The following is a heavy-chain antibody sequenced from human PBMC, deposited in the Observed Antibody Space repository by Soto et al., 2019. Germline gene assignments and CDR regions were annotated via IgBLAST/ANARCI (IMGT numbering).Heavy chain of an antibody. CDR2: ISSSSSTI. CDR1: GFTFSSYS. J-gene: IGHJ4*02. Sequence: GGSLRLSCAASGFTFSSYSMNWVRQAPGKGLEWVSYISSSSSTIYYADSVKGRFTISRDNAKNSLYLQMNSLRAEDTAVYYCARVGSSWYKSLDYWGQGTLVTVSS. D-gene: IGHD6-13*01. V-gene: IGHV3-48*01. CDR3: ARVGSSWYKSLDY.